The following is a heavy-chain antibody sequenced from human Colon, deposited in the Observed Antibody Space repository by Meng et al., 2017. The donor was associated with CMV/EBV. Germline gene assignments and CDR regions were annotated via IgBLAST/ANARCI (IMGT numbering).Heavy chain of an antibody. CDR2: TYYRSRWLS. D-gene: IGHD6-19*01. V-gene: IGHV6-1*01. CDR1: GDSVSSNSVG. Sequence: SETLSLTCVISGDSVSSNSVGWNWIRQSPSRGLEWLGRTYYRSRWLSDYALSVKSRISINADTSENQFSLHLSSLTPEDTAVYYCARRHTSGWYYFDSWGQGTLVTVSS. J-gene: IGHJ4*02. CDR3: ARRHTSGWYYFDS.